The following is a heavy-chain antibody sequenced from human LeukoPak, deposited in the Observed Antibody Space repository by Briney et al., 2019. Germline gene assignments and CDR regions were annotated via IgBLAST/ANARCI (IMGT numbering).Heavy chain of an antibody. CDR2: ISGSSNYT. V-gene: IGHV3-11*06. J-gene: IGHJ4*02. CDR1: GFTFSDYY. D-gene: IGHD5-24*01. Sequence: GGSLRLSCAASGFTFSDYYMSWVRQAPEKGLEWLSYISGSSNYTNYADSVKGRFIISRDNAKNSLYLQMNSLRVEDTAVFYCARAEKEMATIMDYWGQGTLVTVSS. CDR3: ARAEKEMATIMDY.